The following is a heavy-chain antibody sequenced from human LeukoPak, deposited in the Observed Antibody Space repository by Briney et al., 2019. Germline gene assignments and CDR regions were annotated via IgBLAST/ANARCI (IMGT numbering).Heavy chain of an antibody. CDR2: INHSGST. V-gene: IGHV4-34*01. J-gene: IGHJ5*02. D-gene: IGHD3-3*01. Sequence: SETLPLTCAVYGGSFSGYYWSWIRQPPGKGLEWIGEINHSGSTNYNPSLKSRVTISVDTSKNQFSLKLSSVTAADTAVYYCARNMYYDFWSGYSPEFDPWGQGTLVTVSS. CDR3: ARNMYYDFWSGYSPEFDP. CDR1: GGSFSGYY.